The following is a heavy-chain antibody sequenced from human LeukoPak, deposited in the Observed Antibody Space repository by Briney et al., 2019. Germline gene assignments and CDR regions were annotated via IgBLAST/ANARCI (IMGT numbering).Heavy chain of an antibody. CDR3: ASEWAEWELSPEPL. V-gene: IGHV3-30-3*01. CDR1: GFTFSSYA. D-gene: IGHD1-26*01. Sequence: GGSLRLSCAASGFTFSSYAMHWVRQAPGKGLEWVAVISYDGSNKYYADSVKGRFTISRDNSKNSLYLQMNSLRAEDTAVYYCASEWAEWELSPEPLWGQGTMVTVSS. J-gene: IGHJ3*01. CDR2: ISYDGSNK.